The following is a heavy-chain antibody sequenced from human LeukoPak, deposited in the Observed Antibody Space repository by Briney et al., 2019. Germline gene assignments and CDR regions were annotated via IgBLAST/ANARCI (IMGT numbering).Heavy chain of an antibody. CDR2: IYYSGST. CDR1: GGSISSSSYY. J-gene: IGHJ5*02. CDR3: ARGQVVAATPDFDP. Sequence: PSETLSLTCAVSGGSISSSSYYWGWIRQPPGKGLEWIGSIYYSGSTYYNPSLKSRVTISVDTSKNQFSLKLSSVTAADTAVYYCARGQVVAATPDFDPWGQGTLVTVSS. V-gene: IGHV4-39*07. D-gene: IGHD2-15*01.